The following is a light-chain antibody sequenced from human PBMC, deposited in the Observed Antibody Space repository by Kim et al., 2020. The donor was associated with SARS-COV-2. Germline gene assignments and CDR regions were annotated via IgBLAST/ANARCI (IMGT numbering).Light chain of an antibody. CDR2: GAS. J-gene: IGKJ4*01. CDR1: QSVSSGY. Sequence: PGARATLSCRASQSVSSGYLAWYQQKPGQAPRLLIYGASSRATGIPDRFSGSGSGTDFTLTISRLEPEDFAVYYCQQYGSSPRVTFGGGTKVDIK. CDR3: QQYGSSPRVT. V-gene: IGKV3-20*01.